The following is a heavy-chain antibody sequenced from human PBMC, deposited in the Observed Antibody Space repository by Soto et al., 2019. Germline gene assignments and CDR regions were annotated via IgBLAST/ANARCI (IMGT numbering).Heavy chain of an antibody. CDR3: ARVRTVNYCGMDV. J-gene: IGHJ6*02. CDR1: GFTFSNYW. V-gene: IGHV3-7*05. CDR2: IKQDGSEI. Sequence: EVQLVESGGGLVQPGGSLRLSCGASGFTFSNYWMTWVRQAPGKGLEWVTNIKQDGSEIYYVDSVKGRFTISRDNAKNSLFLQMNRLRAEDTAVYFCARVRTVNYCGMDVWGRGTTVTVSS.